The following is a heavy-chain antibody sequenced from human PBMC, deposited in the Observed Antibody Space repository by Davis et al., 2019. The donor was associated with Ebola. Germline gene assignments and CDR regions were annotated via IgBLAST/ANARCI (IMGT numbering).Heavy chain of an antibody. CDR1: GYTFTNYG. CDR2: INPHNGNT. D-gene: IGHD3-16*01. V-gene: IGHV1-18*04. CDR3: ARDLGGMITFGGVFDY. Sequence: AASVKVSCKASGYTFTNYGITWVRQAPGQGLEWMGWINPHNGNTNYAQNVQGRVTMTTDTSTSTAYMEVGILRSDDTAVYYCARDLGGMITFGGVFDYWGQGTLVTVSS. J-gene: IGHJ4*02.